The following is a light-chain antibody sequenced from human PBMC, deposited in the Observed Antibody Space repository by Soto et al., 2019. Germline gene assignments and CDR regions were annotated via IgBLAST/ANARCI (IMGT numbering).Light chain of an antibody. V-gene: IGKV3-20*01. J-gene: IGKJ3*01. CDR1: QSVTTTY. Sequence: IVLTQSPGTLSLSPGERATLSCRASQSVTTTYLAWYQQKPGQAPRLLISGASTRATGIPDRFSASGSGTDFTLTIGRLEPEDFAVYYCQQHGSSPFTFGPGTKVDIK. CDR3: QQHGSSPFT. CDR2: GAS.